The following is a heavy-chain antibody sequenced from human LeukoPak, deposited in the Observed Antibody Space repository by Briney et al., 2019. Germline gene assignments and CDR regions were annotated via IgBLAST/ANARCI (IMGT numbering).Heavy chain of an antibody. Sequence: GGSLRLSCAASGFIVSHKYMTWVRQAPGKGLEWISVIYIDGTTYYADSVKGRFTISRDNAKNSVYLQMDSLRAEDMALYYCAKEGGPDRSGWQGDYFDSWGQGTLVTVS. V-gene: IGHV3-53*05. J-gene: IGHJ4*02. CDR1: GFIVSHKY. CDR2: IYIDGTT. CDR3: AKEGGPDRSGWQGDYFDS. D-gene: IGHD6-19*01.